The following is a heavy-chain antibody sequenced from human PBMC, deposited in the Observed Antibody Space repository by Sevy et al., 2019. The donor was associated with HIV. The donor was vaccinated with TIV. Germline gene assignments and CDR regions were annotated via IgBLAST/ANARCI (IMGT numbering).Heavy chain of an antibody. V-gene: IGHV1-18*01. CDR3: ARDRDYVWGSYPDY. D-gene: IGHD3-16*01. Sequence: ASVKVSCKASGYTFTSYGISWVRQAPGQGLEWMGGISAYNGNTNYAQKLQGRVTMTTDTSTSTAYMELRSLRSDDTAVYSCARDRDYVWGSYPDYWGQGTLVTVSS. CDR1: GYTFTSYG. J-gene: IGHJ4*02. CDR2: ISAYNGNT.